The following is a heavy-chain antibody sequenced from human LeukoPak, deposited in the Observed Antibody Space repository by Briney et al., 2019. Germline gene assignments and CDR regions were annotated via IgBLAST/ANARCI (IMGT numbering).Heavy chain of an antibody. J-gene: IGHJ4*02. D-gene: IGHD1-26*01. CDR2: IYSSGST. V-gene: IGHV4-39*01. CDR1: GASISGSGYY. CDR3: ARHLGPVGAYNFDY. Sequence: PSETLSLTCTVSGASISGSGYYWGWIRQPPGKGLEWIGSIYSSGSTYYNASLQSRVTISIETSKNQFSLKLSSVTAADTAVYYCARHLGPVGAYNFDYWGQGTLVTVSS.